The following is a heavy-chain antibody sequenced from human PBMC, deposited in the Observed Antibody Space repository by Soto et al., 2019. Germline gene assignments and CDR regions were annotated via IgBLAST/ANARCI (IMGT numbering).Heavy chain of an antibody. Sequence: QVQLVESGGGVVQPGRSLRLSCAASGFTFSSYAMHWVRQAPGKGLEWVAVISYDGSNKYYADSVKGRFTISRDNSKNTLYLQMNRLRAEDTAVYYCARVQGVVPAAISGWFDPWGQGTLVTVSS. CDR1: GFTFSSYA. J-gene: IGHJ5*02. V-gene: IGHV3-30-3*01. D-gene: IGHD2-2*02. CDR3: ARVQGVVPAAISGWFDP. CDR2: ISYDGSNK.